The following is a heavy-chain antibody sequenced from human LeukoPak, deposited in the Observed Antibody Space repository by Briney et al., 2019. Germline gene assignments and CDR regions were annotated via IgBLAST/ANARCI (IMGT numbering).Heavy chain of an antibody. V-gene: IGHV1-2*02. D-gene: IGHD3-10*01. CDR3: ARGPSMVRGVMLFSRYYGMDV. J-gene: IGHJ6*02. Sequence: HWASVKVSCKASGYTFTGYYMHWVRQAPGQGLEWMGWINPNSGGTNYAQKFQGRVTMTRDTSISTAYMELSRLRSDDTAVYYCARGPSMVRGVMLFSRYYGMDVWGQGTTVTVSS. CDR1: GYTFTGYY. CDR2: INPNSGGT.